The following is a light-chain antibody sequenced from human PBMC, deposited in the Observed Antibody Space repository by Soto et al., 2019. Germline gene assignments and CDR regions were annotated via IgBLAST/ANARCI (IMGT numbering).Light chain of an antibody. CDR3: GTWDSSLSAGV. Sequence: QSVLTQPPSVSATPGQTVTISCSGSNSSIGNNCVSWYQQLPGTAPKLLIYDNNKRPSEIPDRSSGSKSGTSATLGITGLQTGDEADYYCGTWDSSLSAGVFGTGTKLTVL. J-gene: IGLJ1*01. CDR2: DNN. V-gene: IGLV1-51*01. CDR1: NSSIGNNC.